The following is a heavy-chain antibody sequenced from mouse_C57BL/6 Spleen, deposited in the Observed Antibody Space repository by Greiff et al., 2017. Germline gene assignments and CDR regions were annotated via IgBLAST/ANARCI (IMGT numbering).Heavy chain of an antibody. D-gene: IGHD2-4*01. V-gene: IGHV3-6*01. CDR1: GYSITSGYY. CDR2: ISYDGSN. J-gene: IGHJ3*01. CDR3: ARYYDPAWFAY. Sequence: EVQLQQSGPGLVKPSQSLSLTCSVTGYSITSGYYWNWIRQFPGNKLEWMGYISYDGSNNYNPSLKNRISITRDTSKNQLFLKLNSVTTEDTATYYCARYYDPAWFAYWGQGTLVTVSA.